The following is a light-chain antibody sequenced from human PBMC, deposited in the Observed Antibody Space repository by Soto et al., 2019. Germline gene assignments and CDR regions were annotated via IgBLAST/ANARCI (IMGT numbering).Light chain of an antibody. CDR2: DAS. V-gene: IGKV3-11*01. CDR1: QSVSSY. Sequence: EIVLTQSPATLSLSPRERATLSCRASQSVSSYLAWYQQKPGQGPRLLIYDASNRAAGIPARFSGSGSGTDFTVTISSLGPEDFAVHYWQQRSNWPRITVGQGTRLEIK. CDR3: QQRSNWPRIT. J-gene: IGKJ5*01.